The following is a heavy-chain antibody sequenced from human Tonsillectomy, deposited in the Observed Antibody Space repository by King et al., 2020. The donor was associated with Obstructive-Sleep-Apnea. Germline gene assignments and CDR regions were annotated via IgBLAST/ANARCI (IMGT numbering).Heavy chain of an antibody. Sequence: VQLVESGGGVVQPGRSLRLSCAASGFTFSSYGMHWVRQAPGKGLEWVAVIWYDGSNKYYADSVKGRFTISRDNSKNTLYLQMNSLRAEDTAVYYCASEWIGDKSLEGWGQGTLVTVSS. CDR2: IWYDGSNK. CDR1: GFTFSSYG. V-gene: IGHV3-33*01. D-gene: IGHD3-10*01. J-gene: IGHJ4*02. CDR3: ASEWIGDKSLEG.